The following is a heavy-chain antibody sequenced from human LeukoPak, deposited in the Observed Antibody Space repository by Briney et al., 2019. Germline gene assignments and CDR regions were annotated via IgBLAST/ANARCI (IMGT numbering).Heavy chain of an antibody. D-gene: IGHD6-19*01. CDR2: ISSNSSTI. CDR1: GFTFSSYS. J-gene: IGHJ4*02. CDR3: ARVGFYGAGLDY. V-gene: IGHV3-48*01. Sequence: GGSLRLSCAASGFTFSSYSMNWVRQAPGKGLEWVSYISSNSSTIYYADSVKGRFTISRDNAKNSLYLQMNSLRAEDTAVYYCARVGFYGAGLDYWGQGTLATVSS.